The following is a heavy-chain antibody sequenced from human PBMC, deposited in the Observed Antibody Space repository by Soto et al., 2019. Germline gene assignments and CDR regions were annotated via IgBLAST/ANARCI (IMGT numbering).Heavy chain of an antibody. CDR2: IYYSGST. Sequence: QVQLQESGPGLVKPSETLSLTCTVSGGSISSYYWSWIRQPPGKGLEWIGYIYYSGSTNYNPSHKSRLTISVDTSKNQFSLKLSSVTAADTAVYYCAREGLDYCDYGSAFDIWGQGTMVTVSS. D-gene: IGHD4-17*01. V-gene: IGHV4-59*01. J-gene: IGHJ3*02. CDR3: AREGLDYCDYGSAFDI. CDR1: GGSISSYY.